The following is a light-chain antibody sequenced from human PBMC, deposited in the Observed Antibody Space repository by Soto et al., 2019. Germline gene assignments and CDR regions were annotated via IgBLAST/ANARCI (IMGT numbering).Light chain of an antibody. CDR1: QSVSSSY. J-gene: IGKJ1*01. CDR2: GAS. CDR3: QQYGSSPPWT. V-gene: IGKV3-20*01. Sequence: EIVLTQSPGTLSLSPGERATLSCRASQSVSSSYLAWYQQKPGQAPRLLIYGASSRATGIPDRFGGSVSGTGFTLTISRLEPEDFAVYYCQQYGSSPPWTLGQGTKVDIK.